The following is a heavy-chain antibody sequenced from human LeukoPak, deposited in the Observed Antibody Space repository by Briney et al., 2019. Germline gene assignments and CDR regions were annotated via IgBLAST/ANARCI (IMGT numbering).Heavy chain of an antibody. J-gene: IGHJ4*02. Sequence: GGSLRLSYAASGFTFSDYYMIWIRQAPGRGLEWVSYISRSGSNIYYAHSRKGRLPISRDKAKNPLYLQMNSLRAEDTAVYYCARDSVARDSSGYTDYWGQGTLVTVSS. CDR2: ISRSGSNI. D-gene: IGHD3-22*01. V-gene: IGHV3-11*01. CDR1: GFTFSDYY. CDR3: ARDSVARDSSGYTDY.